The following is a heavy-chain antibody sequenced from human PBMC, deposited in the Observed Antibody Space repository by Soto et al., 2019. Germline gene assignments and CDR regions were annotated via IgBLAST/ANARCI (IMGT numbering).Heavy chain of an antibody. CDR3: AKDRPNYFGSPWGYYEPGGDC. D-gene: IGHD3-10*01. CDR2: ITGSGNTP. Sequence: PGGSLRLSCAASGFDFRTYAMSWVRQAPGRGLEWVSSITGSGNTPFYPDSLRSRFTISRDNSKNTLYLQMNDLRVEDTALYYCAKDRPNYFGSPWGYYEPGGDCWGQGTLVTVSS. J-gene: IGHJ1*01. V-gene: IGHV3-23*01. CDR1: GFDFRTYA.